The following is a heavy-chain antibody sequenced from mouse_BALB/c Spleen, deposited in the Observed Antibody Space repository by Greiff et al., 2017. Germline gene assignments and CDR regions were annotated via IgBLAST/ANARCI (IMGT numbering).Heavy chain of an antibody. CDR1: GFNIKDYY. D-gene: IGHD2-14*01. Sequence: EVQLQQSGAELVRSGASVKLSCTASGFNIKDYYMHWVKQRPEQGLEWIGWIDPENGDTEYAPKFQGKATMTADTSSNTAYLQLSSLTSEDTAVYYCNACTYRYETVYYYAMDYWGQGTSVTVSS. V-gene: IGHV14-4*02. CDR2: IDPENGDT. J-gene: IGHJ4*01. CDR3: NACTYRYETVYYYAMDY.